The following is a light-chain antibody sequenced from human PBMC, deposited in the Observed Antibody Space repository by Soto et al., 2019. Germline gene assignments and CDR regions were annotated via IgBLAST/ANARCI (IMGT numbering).Light chain of an antibody. CDR1: QSVISN. V-gene: IGKV3-15*01. CDR2: GTS. J-gene: IGKJ2*02. CDR3: QQYNNWSST. Sequence: EIVMTQSPATPAVSPGERATLSCRASQSVISNLAWFQQKSGQDPRLLIYGTSTSATGIPARFSGRWSGTEFTLTIRGLQSEYFAVYYCQQYNNWSSTFGQGTKLEIK.